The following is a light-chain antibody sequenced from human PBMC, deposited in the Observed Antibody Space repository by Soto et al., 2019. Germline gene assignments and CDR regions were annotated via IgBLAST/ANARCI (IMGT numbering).Light chain of an antibody. J-gene: IGLJ3*02. Sequence: QAVVTQPPSVSGAPGQKVTISCTGNSSNIGAGYDVHWYQQLPGTAPKLLIYGSTNRPSGVPDRFSGSKSGTSASLAITGLQAEDEADYYCQSSDSSLSGWVFGGGTKVTVL. V-gene: IGLV1-40*01. CDR3: QSSDSSLSGWV. CDR2: GST. CDR1: SSNIGAGYD.